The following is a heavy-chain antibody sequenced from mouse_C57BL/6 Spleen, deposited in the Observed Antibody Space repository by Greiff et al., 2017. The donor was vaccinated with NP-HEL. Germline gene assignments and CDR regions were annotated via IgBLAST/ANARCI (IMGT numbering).Heavy chain of an antibody. CDR1: GYTFTSYW. V-gene: IGHV1-59*01. CDR2: IDPSDSYT. CDR3: AREGKNYYFDY. J-gene: IGHJ2*01. Sequence: QVQLQQPGAELVRPGTSVKLSCKASGYTFTSYWMHWVKQRPGQGLEWIGVIDPSDSYTNYNQKFKGKATLTVDTSSSTAYMQLSSLTSEDSAVYYCAREGKNYYFDYWGQGTTLTVSS.